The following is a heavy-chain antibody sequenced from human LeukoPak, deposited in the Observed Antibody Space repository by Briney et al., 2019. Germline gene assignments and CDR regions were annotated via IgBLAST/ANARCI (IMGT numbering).Heavy chain of an antibody. Sequence: ASVNVSCKASVYTFTSYDISWVRQAPGQGLEWMGWISAYNGNTNYAQKLQGRVTMTTDTSTSTAYMELRSLRSDDSAVYFCARVPIPPYSSSWYQPFDYWGQGTLVTVSS. CDR3: ARVPIPPYSSSWYQPFDY. V-gene: IGHV1-18*01. CDR2: ISAYNGNT. D-gene: IGHD6-13*01. J-gene: IGHJ4*02. CDR1: VYTFTSYD.